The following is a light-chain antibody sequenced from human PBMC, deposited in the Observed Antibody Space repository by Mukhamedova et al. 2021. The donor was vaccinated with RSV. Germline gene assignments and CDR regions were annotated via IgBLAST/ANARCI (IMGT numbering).Light chain of an antibody. J-gene: IGKJ3*01. Sequence: WYQRRVHGKAPKVLIYGASSLQSGVPSRFSGSGSGTDFTLTISGLQPDDFETYFCQQTNRFPFTFGPGTKVAIK. V-gene: IGKV1-12*01. CDR2: GAS. CDR3: QQTNRFPFT.